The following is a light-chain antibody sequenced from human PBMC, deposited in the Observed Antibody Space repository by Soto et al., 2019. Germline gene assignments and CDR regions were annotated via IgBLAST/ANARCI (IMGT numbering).Light chain of an antibody. CDR3: QQYGTSPIA. J-gene: IGKJ5*01. V-gene: IGKV3-20*01. CDR1: QTVSSY. Sequence: SVMTQAPGTRSLTAEKTATLSSMNSQTVSSYLTWYQQRPGQAPRLLIYGASKRATGIPDRFSGSGSGTDVTLTISMLEPEDFALYYCQQYGTSPIAFGQGPRLEIK. CDR2: GAS.